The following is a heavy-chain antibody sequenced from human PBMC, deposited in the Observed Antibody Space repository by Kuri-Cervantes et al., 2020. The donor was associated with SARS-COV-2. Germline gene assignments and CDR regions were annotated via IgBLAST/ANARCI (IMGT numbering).Heavy chain of an antibody. V-gene: IGHV3-30-3*01. CDR2: ISYDGSNK. Sequence: GGSLRLSCAASGFTFSSYAMHWVRQAPGKGLEWVAVISYDGSNKYYADSVKGRFTISRDNSKNTLYLQMNSLRAEDTAVYYCAREGDLTGLFDYWGQGTPVTVSS. CDR3: AREGDLTGLFDY. D-gene: IGHD3-16*01. CDR1: GFTFSSYA. J-gene: IGHJ4*02.